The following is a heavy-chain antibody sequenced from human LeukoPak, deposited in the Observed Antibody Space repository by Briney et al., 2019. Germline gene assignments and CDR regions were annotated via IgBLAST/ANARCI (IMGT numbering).Heavy chain of an antibody. V-gene: IGHV1-2*06. D-gene: IGHD3-22*01. J-gene: IGHJ3*01. CDR3: AREDYDSSGYEGAFDV. Sequence: ASVKVSCKASGHTFTGYYMHWVRQAPGQGLEWMGRINPNSGGTNYAQKFQGRVTMTRDTSISTAYMELSRLRSDDTAVYYCAREDYDSSGYEGAFDVWGQGTMVTVSS. CDR2: INPNSGGT. CDR1: GHTFTGYY.